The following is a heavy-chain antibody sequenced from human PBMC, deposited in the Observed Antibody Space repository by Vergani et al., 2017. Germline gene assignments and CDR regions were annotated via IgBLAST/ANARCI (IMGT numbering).Heavy chain of an antibody. J-gene: IGHJ1*01. Sequence: QVHLVESGGGVVQPGRSLRLSCVVSGFTSSYYGMHWVRQAPGKGLEWVAVISYDGTQKYYADSVKGRFTISRDNSKSTLYLQMNSLRTEYTAVYYCATKSCGTPGCQIGYFREWGQSTLVTVSS. V-gene: IGHV3-30*03. CDR2: ISYDGTQK. CDR3: ATKSCGTPGCQIGYFRE. D-gene: IGHD1-1*01. CDR1: GFTSSYYG.